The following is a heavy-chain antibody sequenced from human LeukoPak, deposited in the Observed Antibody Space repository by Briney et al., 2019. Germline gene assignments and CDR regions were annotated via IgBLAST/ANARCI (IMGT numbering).Heavy chain of an antibody. J-gene: IGHJ4*02. Sequence: GESLKISCKGSGYTFTSYYMHWVRQAPGQGLEWMGIINPSGGSTSYAQKFQGRVTMTRDTSTSTVYMELSSLRSEDTAVYYCARDSRHTVANTFDCWGQGTLVTVSS. CDR2: INPSGGST. D-gene: IGHD4-23*01. CDR3: ARDSRHTVANTFDC. CDR1: GYTFTSYY. V-gene: IGHV1-46*01.